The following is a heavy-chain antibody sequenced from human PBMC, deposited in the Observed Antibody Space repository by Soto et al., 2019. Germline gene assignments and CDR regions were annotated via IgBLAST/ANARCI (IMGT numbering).Heavy chain of an antibody. V-gene: IGHV1-2*02. CDR3: ARRSEGAGGFLDC. CDR2: INPNIGVT. D-gene: IGHD1-26*01. J-gene: IGHJ4*02. Sequence: SVNVYCKSFVYSQTYYYMHWVLQAPGQGLEWLGWINPNIGVTNSAQKFQGRVTMTRDTSMSTAYMELSRLRFDDTAVYYCARRSEGAGGFLDCWGQGALVTGSS. CDR1: VYSQTYYY.